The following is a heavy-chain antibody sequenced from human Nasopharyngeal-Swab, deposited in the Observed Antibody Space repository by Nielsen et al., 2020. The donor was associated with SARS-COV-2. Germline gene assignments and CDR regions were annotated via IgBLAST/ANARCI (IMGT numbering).Heavy chain of an antibody. J-gene: IGHJ6*02. V-gene: IGHV3-53*01. Sequence: VRQAPGKGLEWVSVIYSGGSTYYADSVKGRFTISRDNSKNTLYLQMDSLRAEDTAVYYCARGEIAVAGTSSPYYYGMDVWGQGTTVTVSS. D-gene: IGHD6-19*01. CDR2: IYSGGST. CDR3: ARGEIAVAGTSSPYYYGMDV.